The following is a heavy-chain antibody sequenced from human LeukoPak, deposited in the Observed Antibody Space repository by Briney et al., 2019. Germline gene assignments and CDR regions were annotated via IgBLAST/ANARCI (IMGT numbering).Heavy chain of an antibody. CDR2: ISSSSSYI. V-gene: IGHV3-21*01. D-gene: IGHD3-22*01. CDR1: GFTFSSYS. CDR3: ARERHYYDSSGYYPVYYYYYYMDV. J-gene: IGHJ6*03. Sequence: GGSLRLSCAASGFTFSSYSMNWVRQAPGKGLEWVSSISSSSSYIYYADSVKGRFTISRDNAKNTLYLQMNSLRAEDTAVYYCARERHYYDSSGYYPVYYYYYYMDVWGKGTTVTISS.